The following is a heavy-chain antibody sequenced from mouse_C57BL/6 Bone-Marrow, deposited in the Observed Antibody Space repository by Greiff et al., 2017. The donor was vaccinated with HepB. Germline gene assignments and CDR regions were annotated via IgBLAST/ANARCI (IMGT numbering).Heavy chain of an antibody. V-gene: IGHV3-8*01. CDR3: AREGVLGRAGFDY. CDR1: GYSITSYY. D-gene: IGHD4-1*01. J-gene: IGHJ2*01. CDR2: ISYSGST. Sequence: EVQRVESGPGLAKPSQTLSLTCSVTGYSITSYYWNWIRKFPGNKLEYMGYISYSGSTYYNPSLKSRISITRDTSKNQYYLQLNSMTTEDTATYYCAREGVLGRAGFDYWGQGTTLTVSS.